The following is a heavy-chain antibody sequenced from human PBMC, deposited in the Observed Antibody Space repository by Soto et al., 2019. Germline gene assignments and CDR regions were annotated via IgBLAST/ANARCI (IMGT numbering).Heavy chain of an antibody. D-gene: IGHD6-13*01. CDR3: VRDIDPGIAAAGRPYDY. V-gene: IGHV4-39*02. CDR1: GGSISSSSYY. J-gene: IGHJ4*02. CDR2: IYYSGST. Sequence: SETLSLTCTVSGGSISSSSYYWGWIRQPPGKGLEWIGSIYYSGSTYYNPSLKSRVTISVDTSKNQFSLKLSSVTAADTAVYYCVRDIDPGIAAAGRPYDYWGQGTLVTVYS.